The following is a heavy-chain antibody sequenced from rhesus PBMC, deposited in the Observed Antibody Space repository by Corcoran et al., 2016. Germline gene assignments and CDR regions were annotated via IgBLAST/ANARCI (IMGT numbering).Heavy chain of an antibody. Sequence: QVQLQQWGEGLVKPSETLSLTCAVSGGSISSNYWSWIRQPPGKGLKWIGRISGSGGSTDYNPSLKSRVTISTDPSKNQCSLTLSSVTAADTAVYYCATLVVVAMGGFDYWGQGVLVTVSS. D-gene: IGHD2-21*01. CDR1: GGSISSNY. V-gene: IGHV4-173*01. CDR3: ATLVVVAMGGFDY. CDR2: ISGSGGST. J-gene: IGHJ4*01.